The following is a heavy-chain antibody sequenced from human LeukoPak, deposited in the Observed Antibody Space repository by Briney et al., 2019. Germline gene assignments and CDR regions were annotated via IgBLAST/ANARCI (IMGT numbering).Heavy chain of an antibody. Sequence: GGSLRLSCAASGFTFSSYWMSWFRQAPGKGLEWVANIKQDGSAKYYVDSVKGRFTISRDNAKTPLYLQMNSLRDEDTAVYYCARDYTGLGIDYWGQGTLVTVSS. D-gene: IGHD7-27*01. V-gene: IGHV3-7*01. J-gene: IGHJ4*02. CDR1: GFTFSSYW. CDR2: IKQDGSAK. CDR3: ARDYTGLGIDY.